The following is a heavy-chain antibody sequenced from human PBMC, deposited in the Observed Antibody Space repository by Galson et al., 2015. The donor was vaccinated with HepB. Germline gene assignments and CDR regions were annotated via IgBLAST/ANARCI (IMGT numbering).Heavy chain of an antibody. J-gene: IGHJ4*02. CDR1: GDSVSSNRAA. D-gene: IGHD2-8*02. V-gene: IGHV6-1*01. Sequence: CAISGDSVSSNRAAWNWFRQSPSRGLEWLGRTYYRSKWYNDYAVSVKSRITINPDTSKNQFSLQLNTVTPEDTAVYYCAREKTVLGDYFDYWGQGALVTVSS. CDR2: TYYRSKWYN. CDR3: AREKTVLGDYFDY.